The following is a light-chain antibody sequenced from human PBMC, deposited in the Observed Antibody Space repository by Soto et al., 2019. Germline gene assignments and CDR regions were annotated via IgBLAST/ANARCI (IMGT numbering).Light chain of an antibody. CDR1: QSVASN. CDR2: GAS. J-gene: IGKJ4*01. V-gene: IGKV3-15*01. Sequence: EVVMTQSPATLSVSQGERAALSCRASQSVASNLAWYQQKPAQAPRLLMYGASSRATGIPARFSGSGSGTDFTLTISRLEPEDFAVYYCQQDYNLPQLTFGGGTKVDIK. CDR3: QQDYNLPQLT.